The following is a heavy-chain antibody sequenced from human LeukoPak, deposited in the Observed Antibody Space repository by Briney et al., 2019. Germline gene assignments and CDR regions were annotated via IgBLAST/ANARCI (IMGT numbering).Heavy chain of an antibody. CDR2: ISAYNGNT. J-gene: IGHJ6*03. D-gene: IGHD3-10*01. CDR1: GYTFTGYY. V-gene: IGHV1-18*04. CDR3: ARDLIEVGVRGYYYYYYMDV. Sequence: GASVKVSCKASGYTFTGYYMHWVRQAPGQGLEWMGWISAYNGNTNYAQNLQGRVTMTTDTPTRTLYMELRSLRSEGTAVYYCARDLIEVGVRGYYYYYYMDVWGKGTTVTVSS.